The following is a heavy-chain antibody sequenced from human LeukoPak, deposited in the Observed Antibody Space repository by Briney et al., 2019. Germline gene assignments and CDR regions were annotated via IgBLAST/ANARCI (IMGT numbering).Heavy chain of an antibody. J-gene: IGHJ3*02. Sequence: GGSLRLSCAASGFIFSNYAMSWVRQAPGKGPEWVSGISGGGGGTYYADSVKGRFTISRDNSKNTLYLQMNSLRAEDTAVYYCATLDLTMIVVVTSQGRAFDIWGQGTMVTVSS. V-gene: IGHV3-23*01. CDR2: ISGGGGGT. D-gene: IGHD3-22*01. CDR3: ATLDLTMIVVVTSQGRAFDI. CDR1: GFIFSNYA.